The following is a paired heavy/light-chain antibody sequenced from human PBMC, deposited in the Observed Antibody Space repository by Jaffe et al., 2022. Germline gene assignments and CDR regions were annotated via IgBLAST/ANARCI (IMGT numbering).Light chain of an antibody. CDR3: QQRYNWPPIT. Sequence: EVILTQSPATLSLSPGERATLSCRASQTVVSYLAWYQQKPGQAPRLLIYDASNRATGIPARFSGSGSGTDFTLTISSLEPEDFAVYYCQQRYNWPPITFGQGTRLEIK. CDR1: QTVVSY. V-gene: IGKV3-11*01. J-gene: IGKJ5*01. CDR2: DAS.
Heavy chain of an antibody. CDR1: GFTFNTFV. D-gene: IGHD6-19*01. V-gene: IGHV3-30*02. CDR2: IKSDGSGA. CDR3: AKVVFQWQDGAFDI. Sequence: QVQLVESGGGVVQPGGSLRLSCAASGFTFNTFVLHWVRQAPGKGLEWVAYIKSDGSGAFYTDSVKGRFTISRDNSRNTLYLQMNSLRAEDTALYYCAKVVFQWQDGAFDIWGQGTMVTVSS. J-gene: IGHJ3*02.